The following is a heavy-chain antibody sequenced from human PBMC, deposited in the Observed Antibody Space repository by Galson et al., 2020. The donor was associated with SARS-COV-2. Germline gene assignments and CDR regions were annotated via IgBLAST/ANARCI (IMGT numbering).Heavy chain of an antibody. CDR3: TRVIEWEPSGFDY. D-gene: IGHD1-26*01. Sequence: GGSLRLSCTASGFTFGDYAMSWFRQAPGKGLEWVGFIRSKAYGGTTEYAASVKGRFTISRDDSKSIAYLQMNSLKTEDTAVYYCTRVIEWEPSGFDYWGQGTLVTVSS. V-gene: IGHV3-49*03. J-gene: IGHJ4*02. CDR2: IRSKAYGGTT. CDR1: GFTFGDYA.